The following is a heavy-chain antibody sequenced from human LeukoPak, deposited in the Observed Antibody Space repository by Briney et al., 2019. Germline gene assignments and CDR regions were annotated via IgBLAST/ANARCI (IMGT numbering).Heavy chain of an antibody. V-gene: IGHV1-69*04. CDR2: IIPILGIA. J-gene: IGHJ6*02. CDR1: GGTFSSYA. CDR3: ARAPDVAGFYGMDV. Sequence: SVKVPCKASGGTFSSYAISWVRQAPGQGLEWMGRIIPILGIANYAQKFQGRVTITADKSTSTAYMELSSLRSEDTAVYYCARAPDVAGFYGMDVWGQGTTVTVSS.